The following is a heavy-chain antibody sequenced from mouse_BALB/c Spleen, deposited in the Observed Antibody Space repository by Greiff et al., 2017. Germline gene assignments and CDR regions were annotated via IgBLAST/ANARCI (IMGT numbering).Heavy chain of an antibody. CDR3: AGWDVDY. V-gene: IGHV3-2*02. D-gene: IGHD4-1*01. J-gene: IGHJ2*01. Sequence: EVKLMESGPGLVKPSQSLSLTCTVTGYSITSDYAWNWIRQFPGNKLEWMGHISYSGSTSYNPSLKSRISITRDTSKNQFFLQLNSVTTEDTATYYCAGWDVDYWGQGTTLTVSS. CDR1: GYSITSDYA. CDR2: ISYSGST.